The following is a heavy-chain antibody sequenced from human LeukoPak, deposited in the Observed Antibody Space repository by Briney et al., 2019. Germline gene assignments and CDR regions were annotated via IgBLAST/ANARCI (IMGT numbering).Heavy chain of an antibody. V-gene: IGHV1-69*13. J-gene: IGHJ5*02. D-gene: IGHD2-21*02. Sequence: SVKVSCKASGYTFTGYYMHWVRQAPGQGLEWMGGIIPIFGTANYAQKFQGRVTITADESTSTAYMELSSLRSEDTAVYYCAWEQEYCGGDCSLPNNWFDPWGQGTLVTVSS. CDR2: IIPIFGTA. CDR3: AWEQEYCGGDCSLPNNWFDP. CDR1: GYTFTGYY.